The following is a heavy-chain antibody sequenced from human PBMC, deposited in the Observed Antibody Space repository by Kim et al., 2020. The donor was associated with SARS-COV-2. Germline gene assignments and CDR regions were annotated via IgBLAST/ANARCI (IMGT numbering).Heavy chain of an antibody. D-gene: IGHD3-9*01. V-gene: IGHV3-11*06. CDR3: ARDAPNYDILTGYYYFDY. Sequence: GRFTISRDNAKNSLYLQMNSLRAEDTAVYYCARDAPNYDILTGYYYFDYWGQGTLVTVSS. J-gene: IGHJ4*02.